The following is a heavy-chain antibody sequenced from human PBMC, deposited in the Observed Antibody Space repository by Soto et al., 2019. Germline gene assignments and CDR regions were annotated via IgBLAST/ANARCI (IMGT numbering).Heavy chain of an antibody. D-gene: IGHD2-21*01. J-gene: IGHJ6*02. CDR1: XFSFVDFA. V-gene: IGHV3-9*01. CDR2: INYNGDTV. Sequence: GGSLRHSCGASXFSFVDFAMHWVRHTPGKGLEWVSSINYNGDTVAYGDSVKGRLTVSRDNAKKSLYLQMDSLRPDDTALYYCVKDKIVILIGPLVYGMDFWGQGTSVTVSS. CDR3: VKDKIVILIGPLVYGMDF.